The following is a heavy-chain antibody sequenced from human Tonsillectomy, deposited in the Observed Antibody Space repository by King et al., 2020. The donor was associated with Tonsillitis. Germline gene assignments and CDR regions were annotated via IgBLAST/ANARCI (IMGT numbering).Heavy chain of an antibody. J-gene: IGHJ6*02. CDR1: GYTFTSYG. D-gene: IGHD4-11*01. CDR3: ARAYDYSNYYYGMDV. V-gene: IGHV1-18*01. CDR2: ISGNNGNT. Sequence: VQSGAEVKKAGASVKVSCNASGYTFTSYGISWVRQAPGQGLEWMGWISGNNGNTNYAQKVQGRVTMTTDTSTSTAYMELRSLRSDDTAVYYCARAYDYSNYYYGMDVWGQGNTVTVSS.